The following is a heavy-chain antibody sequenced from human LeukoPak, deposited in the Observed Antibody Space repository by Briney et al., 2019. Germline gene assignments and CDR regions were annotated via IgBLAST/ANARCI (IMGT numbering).Heavy chain of an antibody. CDR2: VHLDGRT. Sequence: SETLSLTCGVSGGSVTSTNWWTWVRQPPGKGLEWIGEVHLDGRTSYNPSLKSRLTMSVDLSENHVSLKLTSVTAADTAVYYCAREGGFYRPLDYSGQGTLVTVSS. CDR3: AREGGFYRPLDY. D-gene: IGHD3-3*01. CDR1: GGSVTSTNW. V-gene: IGHV4-4*02. J-gene: IGHJ4*02.